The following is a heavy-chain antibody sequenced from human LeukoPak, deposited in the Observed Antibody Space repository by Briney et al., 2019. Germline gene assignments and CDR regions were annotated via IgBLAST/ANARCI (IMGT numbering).Heavy chain of an antibody. J-gene: IGHJ4*02. V-gene: IGHV4-59*01. D-gene: IGHD1-26*01. Sequence: SETLSLTCTVSGGSISNYYWTWIRQPPGKGLEWIGYIYDSGSTNYNPSLKSRVTISVDTSKNQFSLKLRSVTAADTAVYYCARGSRHSFFWGQGTLVTVSS. CDR1: GGSISNYY. CDR3: ARGSRHSFF. CDR2: IYDSGST.